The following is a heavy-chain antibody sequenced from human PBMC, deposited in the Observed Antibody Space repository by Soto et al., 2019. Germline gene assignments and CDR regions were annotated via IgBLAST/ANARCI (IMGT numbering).Heavy chain of an antibody. J-gene: IGHJ6*02. CDR2: VSASGSIT. V-gene: IGHV3-23*01. CDR3: AKGDCSGGRCYYYGMDV. CDR1: GFTFSSYD. Sequence: GGSLRLSCAASGFTFSSYDMNWVRQAPGKGLEWVSGVSASGSITSYADSAKGRFTISRDNAKNTVFLQMTGLRAEDTAVYFCAKGDCSGGRCYYYGMDVWGQGTTVTVS. D-gene: IGHD2-15*01.